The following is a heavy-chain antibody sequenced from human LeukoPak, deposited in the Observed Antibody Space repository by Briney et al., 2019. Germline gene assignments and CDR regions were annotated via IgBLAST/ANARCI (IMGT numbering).Heavy chain of an antibody. CDR2: INTDGSST. V-gene: IGHV3-74*01. J-gene: IGHJ4*02. Sequence: GGSLRLSCAASGFTFSSYWMHWVRQAPGKGLVWVSRINTDGSSTSYADSVKGRFTISRDNAKNTLYLQMNSLRAEDTAVYYCAKDRAAQVGGPVDYWGQGTLVTVSS. CDR1: GFTFSSYW. CDR3: AKDRAAQVGGPVDY. D-gene: IGHD6-6*01.